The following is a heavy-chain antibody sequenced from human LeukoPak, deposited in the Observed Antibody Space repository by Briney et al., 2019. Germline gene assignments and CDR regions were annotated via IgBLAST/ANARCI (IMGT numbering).Heavy chain of an antibody. CDR3: ARPPLGYCSGGSCYHDAFDI. Sequence: GESLRISCKGSGYSFTSYWISWVRQMPGKGLEWMGRIDPSDSYTNYSPSFQGHVTISADKSISTAYLQWSSLKASDTAMYYCARPPLGYCSGGSCYHDAFDIWGLGTMVTVST. J-gene: IGHJ3*02. CDR1: GYSFTSYW. D-gene: IGHD2-15*01. CDR2: IDPSDSYT. V-gene: IGHV5-10-1*01.